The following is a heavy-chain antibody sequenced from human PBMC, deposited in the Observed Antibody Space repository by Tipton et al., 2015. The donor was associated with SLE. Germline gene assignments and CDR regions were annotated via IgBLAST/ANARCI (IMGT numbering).Heavy chain of an antibody. Sequence: QLVQSGVEVKKAGESLKISCKGSGYSFSIYWIGWVRQMPGKGLEWMGIIHPGDSDTRYSPSFQGQVTISVDKSISTAYLQWSSLKASDTAMYYCAWRGKTDAFDIWGQGTVVTVSS. CDR3: AWRGKTDAFDI. CDR1: GYSFSIYW. V-gene: IGHV5-51*03. CDR2: IHPGDSDT. J-gene: IGHJ3*02.